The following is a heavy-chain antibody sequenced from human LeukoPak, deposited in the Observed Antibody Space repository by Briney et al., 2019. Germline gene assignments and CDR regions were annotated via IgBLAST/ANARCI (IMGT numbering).Heavy chain of an antibody. J-gene: IGHJ6*02. Sequence: GGSLRLSCAASGFTFSSYAMSWVRQAPGKGLEWVSAISGSGGSTYYADSVKGRFTISRDNSKNTLYLQMNSLRAEDTAVYYCARDMAAAKTYYYYGMDVWGQGTTVTVSS. V-gene: IGHV3-23*01. CDR2: ISGSGGST. CDR3: ARDMAAAKTYYYYGMDV. D-gene: IGHD2-15*01. CDR1: GFTFSSYA.